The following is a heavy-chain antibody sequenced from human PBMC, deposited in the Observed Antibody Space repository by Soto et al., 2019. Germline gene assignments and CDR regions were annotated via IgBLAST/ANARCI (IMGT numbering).Heavy chain of an antibody. CDR1: SGSINSFY. J-gene: IGHJ4*02. D-gene: IGHD1-7*01. Sequence: PSETLSLTCTVSSGSINSFYWSWIRQPAGKGLEWIGRIHSSGTTNYNPPLKSRVTMSVDTSRNQSSLKLTSVTAADTAVYYCARDRIIGTSYSDYWGQGVLVTVSS. CDR2: IHSSGTT. V-gene: IGHV4-4*07. CDR3: ARDRIIGTSYSDY.